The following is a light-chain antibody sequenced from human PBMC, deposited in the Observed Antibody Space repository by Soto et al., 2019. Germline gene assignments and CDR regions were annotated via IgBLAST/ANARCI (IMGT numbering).Light chain of an antibody. CDR3: QQYDNLPYT. CDR1: QDISNY. V-gene: IGKV1-33*01. Sequence: DIQMTQSPSSLSASVGDRVTITCQASQDISNYLNWYQQKPGKAPKLLIDDASNLETGVPSRFSGSGSGTDFTFTISSLPPEDIATYYCQQYDNLPYTFGQGTKLEIK. CDR2: DAS. J-gene: IGKJ2*01.